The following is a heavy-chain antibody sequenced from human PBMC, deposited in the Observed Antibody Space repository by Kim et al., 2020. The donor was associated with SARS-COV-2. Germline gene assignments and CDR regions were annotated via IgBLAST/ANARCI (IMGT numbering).Heavy chain of an antibody. Sequence: GGSLRLSCAASGFTFSSYSMNWVRQAPGKGLEWVSYISSSSSTIYYADSVKGRFTISRDNAKNSLYLQMNSLRDEDTAVYYCAREGPPGWFIDYYYYGMDVWGQGTTVTVSS. CDR1: GFTFSSYS. CDR3: AREGPPGWFIDYYYYGMDV. CDR2: ISSSSSTI. V-gene: IGHV3-48*02. J-gene: IGHJ6*02. D-gene: IGHD6-19*01.